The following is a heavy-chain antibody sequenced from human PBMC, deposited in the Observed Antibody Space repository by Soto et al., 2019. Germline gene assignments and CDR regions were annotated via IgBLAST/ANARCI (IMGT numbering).Heavy chain of an antibody. CDR2: IYYSGTT. D-gene: IGHD4-4*01. Sequence: PSETLYLTCTVSGGSVSSSSFLWGWIRQSPGKELEWIGSIYYSGTTYYNPSLKSRVTISVDTSKSQFSLKVSSVTAADTAVYYCWYHPATSVTYFYGMDVFGQWTTVTVSS. V-gene: IGHV4-39*01. J-gene: IGHJ6*02. CDR3: WYHPATSVTYFYGMDV. CDR1: GGSVSSSSFL.